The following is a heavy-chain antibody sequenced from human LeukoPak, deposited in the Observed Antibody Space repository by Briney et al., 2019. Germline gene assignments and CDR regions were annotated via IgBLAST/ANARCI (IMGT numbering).Heavy chain of an antibody. Sequence: PGGSLRLSCAASGFTFSGYWMHWVRQAPGKGLVWVSRINSDGSSTSYADSVKGRFTSSRDNAKNTLYLQMNSLRAEDTAVYYCARLRDGYNSEIDYWGQGTLVTVSS. V-gene: IGHV3-74*01. CDR3: ARLRDGYNSEIDY. CDR1: GFTFSGYW. J-gene: IGHJ4*02. CDR2: INSDGSST. D-gene: IGHD5-24*01.